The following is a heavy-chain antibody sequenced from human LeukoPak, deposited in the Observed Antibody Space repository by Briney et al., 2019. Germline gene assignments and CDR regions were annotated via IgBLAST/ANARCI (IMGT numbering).Heavy chain of an antibody. CDR3: ARLGVEIMVDY. J-gene: IGHJ4*02. CDR2: IYYSGST. Sequence: SETLSLTCTVSGGSISSYYWSWIRQPPGKGLEWIGYIYYSGSTNYNPSPKSRVTISVDTSKNQFSLKLSSVTAADTAVYYCARLGVEIMVDYWGQGTLVTVSS. D-gene: IGHD5-24*01. V-gene: IGHV4-59*08. CDR1: GGSISSYY.